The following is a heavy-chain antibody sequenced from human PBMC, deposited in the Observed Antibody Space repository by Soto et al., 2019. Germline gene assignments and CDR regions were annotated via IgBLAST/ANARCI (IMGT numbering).Heavy chain of an antibody. V-gene: IGHV1-3*01. J-gene: IGHJ1*01. CDR1: GYTFTSYA. CDR2: INAGNGNT. CDR3: AKHDYGDYEDTKDAEYFQH. D-gene: IGHD4-17*01. Sequence: GASVKVSCKASGYTFTSYAMHWVRQAPGQRLEWMGWINAGNGNTKYSQKFQGRVTITRDTSASTAYMELNSLRAEDTAVYYCAKHDYGDYEDTKDAEYFQHWGQGTLVTVSS.